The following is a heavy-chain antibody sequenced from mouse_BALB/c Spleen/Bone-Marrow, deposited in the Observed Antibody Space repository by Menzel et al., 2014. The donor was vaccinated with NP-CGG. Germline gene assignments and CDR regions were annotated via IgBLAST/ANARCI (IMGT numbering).Heavy chain of an antibody. V-gene: IGHV5-9-2*01. Sequence: DVKLVESGGGLVKSGGSLKLSCAASGFSFSNYGMSWVRQTPEKRLEWVATISGDGRYTFYSDSVKGRFPISRDNAKNNLYLQLSSLRSEDTALYYCARHAYYDQTEVSFVYWGQGTLVTVSA. CDR3: ARHAYYDQTEVSFVY. D-gene: IGHD2-4*01. CDR1: GFSFSNYG. CDR2: ISGDGRYT. J-gene: IGHJ3*01.